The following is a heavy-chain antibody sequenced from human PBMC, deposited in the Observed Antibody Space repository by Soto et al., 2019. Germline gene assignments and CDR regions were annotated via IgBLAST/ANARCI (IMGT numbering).Heavy chain of an antibody. D-gene: IGHD3-9*01. Sequence: QVKLVQSGAEVKKPGASVRVPCRAFGYPFPTFVIGWVRRPPGQGLACKGWISAYDGDTNFAQKLKGRVTMTTDTSTSTAYMELRSLRSDDTAVYYCARDGPPFYDVLTASDFDKCGQGGLVTVFS. CDR3: ARDGPPFYDVLTASDFDK. CDR2: ISAYDGDT. CDR1: GYPFPTFV. V-gene: IGHV1-18*01. J-gene: IGHJ4*02.